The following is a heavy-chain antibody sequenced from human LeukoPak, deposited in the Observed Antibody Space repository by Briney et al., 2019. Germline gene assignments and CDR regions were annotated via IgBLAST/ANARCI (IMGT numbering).Heavy chain of an antibody. CDR2: IYTSGST. V-gene: IGHV4-4*07. J-gene: IGHJ6*03. CDR3: ARETIGSYDSSGYYYVGYYYYYMDV. D-gene: IGHD3-22*01. CDR1: GGSFSGYY. Sequence: PSETLSLTCAVYGGSFSGYYWSWIRQPPGKGLEWIGRIYTSGSTNYNPSLKSRVTMSVDTSKNQFSLKLSSVTAADTAVYYCARETIGSYDSSGYYYVGYYYYYMDVWGKGTTVTISS.